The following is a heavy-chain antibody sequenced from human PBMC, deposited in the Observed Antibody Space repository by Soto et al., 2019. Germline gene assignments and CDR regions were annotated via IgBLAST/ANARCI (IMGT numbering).Heavy chain of an antibody. V-gene: IGHV5-51*01. J-gene: IGHJ6*02. CDR3: ARRRYCSSTSCYYYYGMDV. CDR2: IYPGDSDT. Sequence: GESLKISCKGSGYSFTSYWMGWVRQMPGKGLEWMGIIYPGDSDTRYSPSFQGQVTISADKSISTAYLQWSSLKASDTAMYYCARRRYCSSTSCYYYYGMDVWGQGTTVTVSS. D-gene: IGHD2-2*01. CDR1: GYSFTSYW.